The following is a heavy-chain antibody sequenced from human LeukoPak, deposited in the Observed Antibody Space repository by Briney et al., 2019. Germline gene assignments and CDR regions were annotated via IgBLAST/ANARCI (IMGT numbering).Heavy chain of an antibody. V-gene: IGHV4-34*01. Sequence: SESLSLTCAVYGGSFSGYYWSWIRQPPGKGLEWIGEINHSGSTNYNPSLKSRVTISVDTSKNQFSLKLSSVTAADTAVYYCARGRYYYDSSGYAYWGQGTLVTVSS. CDR2: INHSGST. CDR3: ARGRYYYDSSGYAY. D-gene: IGHD3-22*01. J-gene: IGHJ4*02. CDR1: GGSFSGYY.